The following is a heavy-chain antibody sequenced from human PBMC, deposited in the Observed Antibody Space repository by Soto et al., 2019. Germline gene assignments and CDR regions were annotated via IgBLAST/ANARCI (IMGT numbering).Heavy chain of an antibody. J-gene: IGHJ4*02. CDR2: IYWSGSV. Sequence: QLQLQESGPGLVKPSQTLSLTCNVSGDSIRGGEYYWSWIRQPPGKGLEWLGYIYWSGSVYYNPSLKRHATISVHTSQNQFPLSLTSVTAAATAVYYCSRGVIRPSMIVVVSYFDHWGQGTLVSVSS. CDR3: SRGVIRPSMIVVVSYFDH. CDR1: GDSIRGGEYY. D-gene: IGHD3-22*01. V-gene: IGHV4-30-4*01.